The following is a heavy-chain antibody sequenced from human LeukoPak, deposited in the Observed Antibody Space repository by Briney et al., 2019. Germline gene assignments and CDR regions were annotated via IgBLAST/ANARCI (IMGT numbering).Heavy chain of an antibody. V-gene: IGHV3-21*04. Sequence: GGSLRLSCAASGFTFSSYSMNWVRQAPEKGLEWVSSISSSSSYIYYADSVKGRFTISRDNSKNTLYLQMNSLRAEDTAVYYCAKSYVDSPPRDYWGQGTLVTVSS. CDR3: AKSYVDSPPRDY. D-gene: IGHD1-26*01. CDR2: ISSSSSYI. CDR1: GFTFSSYS. J-gene: IGHJ4*02.